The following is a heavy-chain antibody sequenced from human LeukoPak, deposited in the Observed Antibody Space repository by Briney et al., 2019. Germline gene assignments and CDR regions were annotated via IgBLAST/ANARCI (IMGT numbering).Heavy chain of an antibody. D-gene: IGHD5-24*01. CDR1: GFTFSSYS. V-gene: IGHV3-21*01. CDR2: ISSSSSYM. Sequence: PGGSLRLSCAASGFTFSSYSMNWVRQAPGKGLEWVSSISSSSSYMYYADSVKGRFTISRDNAKNSLYLQMNSLRAEDTAVYYCAREWGDGYKLHYYGMDVWGQGTTVTVSS. CDR3: AREWGDGYKLHYYGMDV. J-gene: IGHJ6*02.